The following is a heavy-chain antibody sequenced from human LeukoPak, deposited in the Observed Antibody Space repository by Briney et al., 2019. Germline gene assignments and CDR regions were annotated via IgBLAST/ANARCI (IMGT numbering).Heavy chain of an antibody. Sequence: VGSLRLSCAASGFTFSSYAMSWVRQAPGKGLEWVSAISGSGGSTYYAGSVKGRFTISRDNSKNTLYLQMNSLRAEDTAVYYCAKGSADSSGWYMGGFDYWGQGTLVTVSS. CDR3: AKGSADSSGWYMGGFDY. V-gene: IGHV3-23*01. D-gene: IGHD6-19*01. CDR2: ISGSGGST. CDR1: GFTFSSYA. J-gene: IGHJ4*02.